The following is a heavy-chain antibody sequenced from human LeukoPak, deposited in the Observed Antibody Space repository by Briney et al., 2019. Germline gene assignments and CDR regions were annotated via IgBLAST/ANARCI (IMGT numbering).Heavy chain of an antibody. Sequence: GESLKISCKGSGYSFTSYWLGWVRQMSGKGLEWMGIIYPGDSDSRYSPSFQGQVTISADKSISTAYLQWSSLKASDTAMYYCARSCRDGYRDFDYWSQGTLVTVSS. D-gene: IGHD5-24*01. V-gene: IGHV5-51*01. CDR3: ARSCRDGYRDFDY. CDR1: GYSFTSYW. J-gene: IGHJ4*02. CDR2: IYPGDSDS.